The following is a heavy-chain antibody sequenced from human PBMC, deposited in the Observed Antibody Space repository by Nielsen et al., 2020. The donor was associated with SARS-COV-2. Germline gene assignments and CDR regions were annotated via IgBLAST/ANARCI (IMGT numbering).Heavy chain of an antibody. J-gene: IGHJ4*02. CDR2: IKSKVDGGTT. Sequence: GESLKISCAASGFTFSNPWMNWVRQAPGKGLEWVGRIKSKVDGGTTDYAGPVKGRFTISRDDSKNTLCLQMNSLKTEDTAVYYCTTAPWDYRGQGTLVTVSS. CDR1: GFTFSNPW. V-gene: IGHV3-15*01. CDR3: TTAPWDY.